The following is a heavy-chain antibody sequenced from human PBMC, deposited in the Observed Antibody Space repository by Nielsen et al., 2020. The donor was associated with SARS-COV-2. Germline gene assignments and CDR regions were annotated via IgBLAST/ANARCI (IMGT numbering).Heavy chain of an antibody. Sequence: GESLKISCAASGFTFSNIWMTWVRQAPGKGLEWVGRIKAKTDGETTVYAAPVQGRFTISRDDSEMTLYLQMDSLEIEDTGVYYCSTGGVAAVGTYYYYYGMDVWGQGTTVAVSS. CDR2: IKAKTDGETT. CDR3: STGGVAAVGTYYYYYGMDV. CDR1: GFTFSNIW. D-gene: IGHD6-13*01. J-gene: IGHJ6*02. V-gene: IGHV3-15*01.